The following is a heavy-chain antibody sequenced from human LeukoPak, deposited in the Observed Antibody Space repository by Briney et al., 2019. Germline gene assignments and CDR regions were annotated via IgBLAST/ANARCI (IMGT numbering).Heavy chain of an antibody. CDR3: AKDVIVVVVAATPGFFDY. V-gene: IGHV3-23*01. CDR2: ISGSGGST. D-gene: IGHD2-15*01. CDR1: GFTFSSYA. Sequence: GGSLRLSCAASGFTFSSYAMSWVRQAPGKGLEWVSAISGSGGSTYYADSVKGRFTISRDNSKNTLYLQMNSLRAEDTAVYYCAKDVIVVVVAATPGFFDYWGQGTLVTVSS. J-gene: IGHJ4*02.